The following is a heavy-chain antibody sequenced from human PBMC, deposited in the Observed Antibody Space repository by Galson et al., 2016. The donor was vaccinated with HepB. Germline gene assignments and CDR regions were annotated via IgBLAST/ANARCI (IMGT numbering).Heavy chain of an antibody. CDR3: SKRVPAAMAYYFDY. CDR1: GFTFSSYA. J-gene: IGHJ4*01. Sequence: SLRLSCAASGFTFSSYAMIWVRQAPGKGLEWVSSITGSDSNTYYADSVKGRFTISRNNSKNTLYPQMNRLRAEDTAVYYCSKRVPAAMAYYFDYWGQEPWSPSPQ. CDR2: ITGSDSNT. D-gene: IGHD2-2*01. V-gene: IGHV3-23*01.